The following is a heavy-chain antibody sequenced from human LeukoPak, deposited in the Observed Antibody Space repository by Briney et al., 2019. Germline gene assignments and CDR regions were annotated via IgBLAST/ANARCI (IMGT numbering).Heavy chain of an antibody. D-gene: IGHD1-26*01. J-gene: IGHJ4*02. CDR2: ISSSATTI. V-gene: IGHV3-48*01. CDR3: AKDGGTHFDH. Sequence: GGSLRLSCAASGFTFRTSGMNWVRQAPGEGLEWVSYISSSATTISYAQSVKGRFTITRDNAQNSLTLHMNTLRADDTAVYYCAKDGGTHFDHWGQGTLVTVSS. CDR1: GFTFRTSG.